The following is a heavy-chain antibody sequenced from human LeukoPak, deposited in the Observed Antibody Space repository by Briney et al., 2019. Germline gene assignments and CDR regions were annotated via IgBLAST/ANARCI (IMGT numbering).Heavy chain of an antibody. CDR1: GYTFTNSA. J-gene: IGHJ6*03. D-gene: IGHD3-22*01. V-gene: IGHV7-4-1*02. CDR3: ASLAPPPPGNYDSSGYLGSNYYYYMDV. CDR2: INTNTGNT. Sequence: ASVKVSCKASGYTFTNSAMNWVRQAPGQGLEWMGWINTNTGNTKYAQSFTGRFVFPLDTSVSTAYLQISSLKAEHTAVYNCASLAPPPPGNYDSSGYLGSNYYYYMDVWGKGTTVTVSS.